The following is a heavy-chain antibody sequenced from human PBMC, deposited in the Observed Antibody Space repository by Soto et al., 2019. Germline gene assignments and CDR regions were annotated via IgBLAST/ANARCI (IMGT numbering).Heavy chain of an antibody. Sequence: SVKVSCKASGGTFSSYAISWVRQAPGQGLEWMGGIIPIFGTANYAQKFQGRVTITADESTSTAYMELSSLRSEDTAVYYCARVFGVGATTGYYYGMDVCGQRTTVTASS. V-gene: IGHV1-69*13. CDR1: GGTFSSYA. J-gene: IGHJ6*02. D-gene: IGHD1-26*01. CDR2: IIPIFGTA. CDR3: ARVFGVGATTGYYYGMDV.